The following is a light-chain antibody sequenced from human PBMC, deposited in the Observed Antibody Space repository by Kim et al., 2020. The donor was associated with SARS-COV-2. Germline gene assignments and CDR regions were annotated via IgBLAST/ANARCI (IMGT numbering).Light chain of an antibody. Sequence: SPRERATLSCRASQTVTSHYLAWYQQKPGQAPRLLIYGASSRATGIPDRFSGSGSGTDFTLTISRLEPEDFAVYYCQQYGSSPATFGQGTKVDIK. J-gene: IGKJ1*01. CDR3: QQYGSSPAT. CDR1: QTVTSHY. CDR2: GAS. V-gene: IGKV3-20*01.